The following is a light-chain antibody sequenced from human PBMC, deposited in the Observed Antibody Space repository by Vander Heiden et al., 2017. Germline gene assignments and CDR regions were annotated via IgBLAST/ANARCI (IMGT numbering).Light chain of an antibody. CDR2: GAS. J-gene: IGKJ5*01. Sequence: EIVLTQSPGTLSLSPGERATLSCRASQSVSSSYLAWYQQKPGQAPRLLIYGASSRATGIPDTFSGSGSGTDFTLTISRLEPEDFAVYYCQQDCSSQVTFGQGTPLEIK. V-gene: IGKV3-20*01. CDR1: QSVSSSY. CDR3: QQDCSSQVT.